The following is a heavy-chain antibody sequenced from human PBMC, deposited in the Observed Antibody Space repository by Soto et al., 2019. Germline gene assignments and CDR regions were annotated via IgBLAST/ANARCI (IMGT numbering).Heavy chain of an antibody. CDR1: GGSITSSY. Sequence: RSLTCTVSGGSITSSYWSWIRRPPGKGLEWIAYIYDTGISGYTPSTSYNPSLKSRVTMSVDTSKSQFSLKLTSVTAADTAVYYCARGEDAFFYYGLDVWGQGITVTVSS. CDR2: IYDTGISGYTPST. J-gene: IGHJ6*02. V-gene: IGHV4-59*01. CDR3: ARGEDAFFYYGLDV.